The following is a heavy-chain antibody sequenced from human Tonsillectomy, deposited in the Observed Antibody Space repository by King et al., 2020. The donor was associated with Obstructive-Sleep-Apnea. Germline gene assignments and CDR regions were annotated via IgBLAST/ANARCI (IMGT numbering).Heavy chain of an antibody. Sequence: HVQLQQWGAGLLKPSETLSLTCAVYGGSFSGYYWSWIRQPPGKGLEWIGEINHSGSTNYNPSLKSRVTISVDTSKNQFSLKLSSVTAADTAVYYCARGILRYFDYWGQGTLVTVSS. D-gene: IGHD3-9*01. CDR3: ARGILRYFDY. CDR2: INHSGST. CDR1: GGSFSGYY. J-gene: IGHJ4*02. V-gene: IGHV4-34*01.